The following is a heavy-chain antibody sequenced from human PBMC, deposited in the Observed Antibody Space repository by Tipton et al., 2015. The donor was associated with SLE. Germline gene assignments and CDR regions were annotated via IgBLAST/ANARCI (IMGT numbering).Heavy chain of an antibody. J-gene: IGHJ4*02. CDR3: VRGGGAFDY. Sequence: SGLTFSSYWMSWVRQAPGKGLEWVANIKLDGSDKYYVDSVKGRFTISRDNAKNSLYLEMNSLKVEDTAVYYCVRGGGAFDYWGQGTLVTVSS. CDR1: GLTFSSYW. D-gene: IGHD3-16*01. CDR2: IKLDGSDK. V-gene: IGHV3-7*04.